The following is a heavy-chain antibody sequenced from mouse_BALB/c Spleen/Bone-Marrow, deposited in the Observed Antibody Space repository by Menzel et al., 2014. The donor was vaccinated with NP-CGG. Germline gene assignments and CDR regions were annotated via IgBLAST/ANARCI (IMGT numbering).Heavy chain of an antibody. D-gene: IGHD2-2*01. CDR1: GFTFSSFG. CDR2: ISSGSSTI. V-gene: IGHV5-17*02. Sequence: EVKLVESGGGLVQPGGSRKLSCAASGFTFSSFGMHWVRQAPEKGLEWVAYISSGSSTIYYADTVKGRFTISRDNPKNTLCLQMTSLRSEDTAMYYCARSSYGYDRQAYFFDYWGQGTTLTVSS. CDR3: ARSSYGYDRQAYFFDY. J-gene: IGHJ2*01.